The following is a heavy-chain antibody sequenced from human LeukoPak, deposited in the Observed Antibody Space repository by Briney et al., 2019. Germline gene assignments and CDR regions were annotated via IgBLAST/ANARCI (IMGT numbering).Heavy chain of an antibody. J-gene: IGHJ4*02. CDR3: ARHPFATPFDY. Sequence: SETLSLTCSVSGVSVGGYYWSWIRQPPGKGLEWIGYIYYTGDTNCNPSLKSRVTVSLDTSRDQVSLRLTSVTAADTAVYYCARHPFATPFDYWGQGTLVTVSS. D-gene: IGHD1-26*01. CDR1: GVSVGGYY. V-gene: IGHV4-59*08. CDR2: IYYTGDT.